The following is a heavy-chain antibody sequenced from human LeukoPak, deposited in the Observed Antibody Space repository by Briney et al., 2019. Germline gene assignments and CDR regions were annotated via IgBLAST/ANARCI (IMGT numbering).Heavy chain of an antibody. Sequence: SSETLSLTCTVSGGSISSYYWSWIRQPPGKGLEWIGYIYYSGSTNYNPSLKSRVTISVDTSKNQFSLKLSSVTAADTAVYYCAREGLYLDYWGQGTLVTVSS. J-gene: IGHJ4*02. CDR2: IYYSGST. CDR3: AREGLYLDY. CDR1: GGSISSYY. V-gene: IGHV4-59*01. D-gene: IGHD2-15*01.